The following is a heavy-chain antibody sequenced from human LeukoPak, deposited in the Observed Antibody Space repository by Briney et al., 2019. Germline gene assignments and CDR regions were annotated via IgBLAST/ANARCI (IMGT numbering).Heavy chain of an antibody. D-gene: IGHD3-10*01. CDR3: ATSRRGEGWFGPKTLYHYYGMDV. J-gene: IGHJ6*02. CDR2: IYPGDSDT. Sequence: GESLKISCKGSGYSFTSYWIGWVRQMPGKGLEWMGIIYPGDSDTRYSPSFQGQVTISADKSISTAYLQWSSLKASDTAMYYCATSRRGEGWFGPKTLYHYYGMDVWGQGTTVTVSS. CDR1: GYSFTSYW. V-gene: IGHV5-51*01.